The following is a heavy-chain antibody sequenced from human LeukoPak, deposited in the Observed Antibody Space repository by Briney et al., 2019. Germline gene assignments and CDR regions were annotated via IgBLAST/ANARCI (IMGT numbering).Heavy chain of an antibody. Sequence: ASQTLSLTCTVSGASISSADNYWSWIRQPPGKGLEWIRHIYHSGSTYCNPSLKSRVTISIDRSKNQFSLKLISVTAADTAVYYCAREIWVAAAGTLLPHFDYWGQGSLVTVSS. CDR3: AREIWVAAAGTLLPHFDY. D-gene: IGHD6-13*01. CDR1: GASISSADNY. V-gene: IGHV4-30-2*01. CDR2: IYHSGST. J-gene: IGHJ4*02.